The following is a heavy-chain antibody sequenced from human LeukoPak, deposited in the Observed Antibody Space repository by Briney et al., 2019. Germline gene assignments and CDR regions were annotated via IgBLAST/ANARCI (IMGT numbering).Heavy chain of an antibody. J-gene: IGHJ4*02. CDR2: INHSGST. V-gene: IGHV4-34*01. Sequence: PSETLSLTCAVYGGSFSGYYWSWIRQPPGKGLEWIGEINHSGSTNYNPSLKSRVTISVDTSKNQFSLKLSSVTAADTAVYYCARGGRLQLRYFDYWGQGTLVTVSS. CDR1: GGSFSGYY. CDR3: ARGGRLQLRYFDY. D-gene: IGHD1-1*01.